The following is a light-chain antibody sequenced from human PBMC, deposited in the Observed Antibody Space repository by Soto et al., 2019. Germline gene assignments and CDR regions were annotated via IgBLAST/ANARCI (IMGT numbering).Light chain of an antibody. CDR2: DAS. CDR3: QQYNSYSRT. J-gene: IGKJ1*01. CDR1: QSINTW. Sequence: DIQMTQSTSTLSASVGDRVTVTCRASQSINTWLAWYQQKPGKAPKLLIYDASSLQSGVPSRFTGRGSGTEFTLTISSLQPDDFEAYYCQQYNSYSRTFGQVTKV. V-gene: IGKV1-5*01.